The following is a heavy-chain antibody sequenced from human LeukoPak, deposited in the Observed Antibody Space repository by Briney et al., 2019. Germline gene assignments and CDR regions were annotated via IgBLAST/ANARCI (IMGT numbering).Heavy chain of an antibody. CDR1: VFTFSSDR. CDR3: ASRASSGWYYYYYYMDV. D-gene: IGHD6-19*01. J-gene: IGHJ6*03. Sequence: GGALRLSCAASVFTFSSDRMNWVRQAPGKGLEWVSYISISSSTIYYADSVKGRFTISRDNAKSSLYLQMNSLRAEDTAVYYCASRASSGWYYYYYYMDVWGKGTPVTVSS. CDR2: ISISSSTI. V-gene: IGHV3-48*04.